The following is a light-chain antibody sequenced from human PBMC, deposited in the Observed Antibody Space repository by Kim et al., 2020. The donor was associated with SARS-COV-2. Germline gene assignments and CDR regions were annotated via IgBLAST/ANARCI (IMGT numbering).Light chain of an antibody. V-gene: IGKV3-11*01. CDR1: QSVSSN. J-gene: IGKJ2*01. CDR2: DAS. CDR3: QQRSNWPPMYT. Sequence: SPGERATLSCRASQSVSSNLAWYQQKPGQAPRLLIYDASNRAIGIPARFSGSGSGTDFTLTISSLEPEDFAVYYCQQRSNWPPMYTVGQGTKLEI.